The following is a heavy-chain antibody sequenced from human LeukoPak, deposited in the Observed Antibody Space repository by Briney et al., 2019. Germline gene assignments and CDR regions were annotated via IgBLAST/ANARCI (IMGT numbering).Heavy chain of an antibody. V-gene: IGHV1-46*01. J-gene: IGHJ3*01. CDR1: GYTFTNSY. Sequence: ASVKVSCKASGYTFTNSYIHWVRQAPGQVLEWMGLINPDGGNTNYAQNFQGRVTLTRDTSTSTVYMELSSLRSEDTVIYYCARIRDGYNDAYDLWGQGTVVTVPS. CDR2: INPDGGNT. CDR3: ARIRDGYNDAYDL. D-gene: IGHD5-24*01.